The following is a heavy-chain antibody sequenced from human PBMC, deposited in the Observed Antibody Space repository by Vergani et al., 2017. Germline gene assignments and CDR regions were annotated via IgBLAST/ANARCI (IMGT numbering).Heavy chain of an antibody. J-gene: IGHJ2*01. CDR2: ISWNSGSI. CDR1: GFTFDDYA. D-gene: IGHD1-26*01. CDR3: ARVRKDLVGDEDNWYFDL. Sequence: EVQLVESGGGLVQPGRSLRLSCAASGFTFDDYAMHWVRQAPGKGLEWVSGISWNSGSIGYADSVKGRFTISRDNAKNSLYLQMNSLRAEDTALYYCARVRKDLVGDEDNWYFDLWGRGTLVTVSS. V-gene: IGHV3-9*01.